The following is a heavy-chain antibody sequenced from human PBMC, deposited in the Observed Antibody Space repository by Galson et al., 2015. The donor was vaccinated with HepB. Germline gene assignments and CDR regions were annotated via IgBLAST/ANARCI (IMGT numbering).Heavy chain of an antibody. CDR1: GDSVSSHSAA. CDR3: AIFVDSSGYR. D-gene: IGHD3-22*01. CDR2: TYYRSKWYN. V-gene: IGHV6-1*01. Sequence: CAISGDSVSSHSAAWNWTRQSPSRGLEWLGRTYYRSKWYNDYAVSVKSRITINPDTSKNQCSLQLNSVTPEDTAVYYCAIFVDSSGYRWVQGTLVTVSS. J-gene: IGHJ4*02.